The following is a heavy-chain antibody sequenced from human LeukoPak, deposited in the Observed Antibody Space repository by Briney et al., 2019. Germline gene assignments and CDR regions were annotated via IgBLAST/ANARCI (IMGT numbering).Heavy chain of an antibody. J-gene: IGHJ6*03. CDR2: ISGSGGST. V-gene: IGHV3-23*01. Sequence: GGSLRLSCAASGFTFSSYAMSWVRQAPGKGLEWVSAISGSGGSTYYADSVKGRFTISRDNSKNTLYLQMNSLRAEDTAVYYCAKGYVNLYYYYMDVWAKGPRSPSP. D-gene: IGHD3-16*01. CDR1: GFTFSSYA. CDR3: AKGYVNLYYYYMDV.